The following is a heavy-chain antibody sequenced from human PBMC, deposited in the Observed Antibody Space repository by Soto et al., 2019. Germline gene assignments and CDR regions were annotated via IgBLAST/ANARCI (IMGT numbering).Heavy chain of an antibody. CDR2: IDWGDNE. V-gene: IGHV2-70*01. Sequence: SGPTLVNPTQTLTLTCTFSGFSLNTSGVCVSWIRQPPGKALEWLALIDWGDNEYYSTSLKTRLAISKDTSKNQEVLTMTNMDHMNTATYYCAQNARGTMGPFEYWGQGTPVPVSS. J-gene: IGHJ4*02. CDR3: AQNARGTMGPFEY. CDR1: GFSLNTSGVC. D-gene: IGHD3-16*01.